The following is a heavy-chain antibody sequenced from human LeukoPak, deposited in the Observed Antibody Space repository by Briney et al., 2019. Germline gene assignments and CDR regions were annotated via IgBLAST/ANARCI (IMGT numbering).Heavy chain of an antibody. J-gene: IGHJ4*02. CDR1: GGSISSYY. CDR2: IYYSGST. V-gene: IGHV4-59*08. Sequence: SETLSLTCTVSGGSISSYYWSWIRQPPGKGLEWIGYIYYSGSTNYNPSLESRVTISVDTSKNQFSLKLSSVTAADTAVYYCARWVRYFDYWGQGTLVTVSS. D-gene: IGHD1-1*01. CDR3: ARWVRYFDY.